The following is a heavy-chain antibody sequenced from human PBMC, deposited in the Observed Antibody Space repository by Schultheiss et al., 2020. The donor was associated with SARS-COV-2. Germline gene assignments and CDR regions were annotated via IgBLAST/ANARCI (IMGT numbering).Heavy chain of an antibody. Sequence: GGSLRLSCAASGFTFSSYAMSWVRQAPGKGLEWVSYISSSGSTIYYADSVKGRFTISRDNAKNSLYLQMNSLRAEDTAVYYCARGFYYYYYGMDVWGQGTTVTVSS. V-gene: IGHV3-48*04. CDR3: ARGFYYYYYGMDV. J-gene: IGHJ6*02. CDR1: GFTFSSYA. CDR2: ISSSGSTI.